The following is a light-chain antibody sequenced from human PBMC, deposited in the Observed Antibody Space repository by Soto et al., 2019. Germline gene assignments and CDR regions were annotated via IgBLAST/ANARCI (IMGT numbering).Light chain of an antibody. V-gene: IGKV3-15*01. CDR2: SAS. Sequence: EIVMTQSPATLSVSPGERATLSCRASQSVSCNFAWYQQKPGQGPRLLIYSASTRATGIPSRFSGRGCGTEFTLTVSGLQSEDFAVYYCPQHNTCTFGQGTKVEL. J-gene: IGKJ1*01. CDR1: QSVSCN. CDR3: PQHNTCT.